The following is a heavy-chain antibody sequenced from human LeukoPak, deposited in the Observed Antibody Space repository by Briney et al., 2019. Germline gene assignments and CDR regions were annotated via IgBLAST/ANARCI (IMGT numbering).Heavy chain of an antibody. CDR2: INWNGCSP. V-gene: IGHV3-20*01. J-gene: IGHJ4*02. Sequence: GGSMRLSCAASGFTFDDYGMSWFRQAPGKGLEWFSGINWNGCSPGYADSVKGRFTISRDNAKNSLYLQMNSLRAEDTALYHCARGVVGANYYFDYWGQGTLVTVSS. CDR1: GFTFDDYG. CDR3: ARGVVGANYYFDY. D-gene: IGHD1-26*01.